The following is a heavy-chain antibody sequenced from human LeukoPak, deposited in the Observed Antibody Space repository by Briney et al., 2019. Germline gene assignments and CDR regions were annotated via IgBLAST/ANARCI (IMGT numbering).Heavy chain of an antibody. CDR3: VRGRSGNYLDY. D-gene: IGHD1-26*01. Sequence: SETLSLTCTVSGGSISSYYWNWIRQPPGKGLEWIGYIYYSGSTKYNPSLNSRVTISVDTSKSQFSLKLSSVTAADTAVYYCVRGRSGNYLDYWGQGTLVTVSS. CDR2: IYYSGST. J-gene: IGHJ4*02. CDR1: GGSISSYY. V-gene: IGHV4-59*01.